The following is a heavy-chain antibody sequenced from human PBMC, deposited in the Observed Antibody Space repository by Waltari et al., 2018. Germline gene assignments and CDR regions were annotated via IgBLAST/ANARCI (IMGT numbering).Heavy chain of an antibody. J-gene: IGHJ4*02. D-gene: IGHD3-22*01. CDR1: GYTFTLHW. CDR2: IYPVYSDL. Sequence: EVQLVQSGAEVKKPGESLKISCQASGYTFTLHWIGWVRQTPGKGLEWVGIIYPVYSDLRYRPSFQGQVSISADKSMKTAYLQWSSLKASDSGMYYCARRNSSGAYGHSHPFDLWGQGTRVTVSS. V-gene: IGHV5-51*03. CDR3: ARRNSSGAYGHSHPFDL.